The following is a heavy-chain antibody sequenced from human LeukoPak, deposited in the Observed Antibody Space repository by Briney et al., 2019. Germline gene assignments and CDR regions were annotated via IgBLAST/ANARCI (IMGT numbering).Heavy chain of an antibody. J-gene: IGHJ4*02. CDR1: SGSISSSSYY. CDR2: IYYTGST. Sequence: SETLSLTCSVSSGSISSSSYYWGWIRQPPGKGLEWIGSIYYTGSTYYNPSLKSRVTISVDTSKNQFSLKLSSVTAADTAVYYCARGQRGYSFGYAFDYWGQGTLVTVS. V-gene: IGHV4-39*01. CDR3: ARGQRGYSFGYAFDY. D-gene: IGHD5-18*01.